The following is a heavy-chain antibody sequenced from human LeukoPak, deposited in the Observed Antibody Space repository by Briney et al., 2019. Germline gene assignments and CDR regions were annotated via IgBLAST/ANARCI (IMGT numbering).Heavy chain of an antibody. CDR3: AKEYSGSFSPFPSYFDY. CDR1: GFSFSTYW. CDR2: IKQDGSEK. V-gene: IGHV3-7*03. D-gene: IGHD1-26*01. J-gene: IGHJ4*02. Sequence: GGSLRLSCAASGFSFSTYWMSWVRQAPGKGLEWVANIKQDGSEKYYVDSVKGRFTISRDNAQNSLYLQMNSLRAEDTAVYYCAKEYSGSFSPFPSYFDYWGQGTLVTVSS.